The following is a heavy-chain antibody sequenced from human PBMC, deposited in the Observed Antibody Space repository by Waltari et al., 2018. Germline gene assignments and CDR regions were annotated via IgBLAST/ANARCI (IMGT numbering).Heavy chain of an antibody. CDR2: VSWKSGNL. CDR1: GFSFDDYA. Sequence: EVQLVESGGGLVQPGRSLRLSCAASGFSFDDYAMHWVRQAPGKGVEWVAVVSWKSGNLGYADSVQGRFTISRDDAKNALYLQMNSLRAEDTAVYYCAKDVAAGDPPNYYSYMDVWGKGTTVTVSS. D-gene: IGHD6-13*01. V-gene: IGHV3-9*01. J-gene: IGHJ6*03. CDR3: AKDVAAGDPPNYYSYMDV.